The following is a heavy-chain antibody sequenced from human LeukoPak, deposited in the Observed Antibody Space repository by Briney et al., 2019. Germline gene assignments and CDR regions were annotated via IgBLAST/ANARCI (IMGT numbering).Heavy chain of an antibody. J-gene: IGHJ6*02. V-gene: IGHV3-21*06. Sequence: GGSLRLSCAASGFTFSSYSMNWVRQAPGKGLEWVSSISSSSTYIYYADSVKGRFTISRDNAKNSLYLQMNSLRAEDTAVYYCARDNYYGSGTYSYYGMDVWGQGTTVTVSS. CDR2: ISSSSTYI. D-gene: IGHD3-10*01. CDR3: ARDNYYGSGTYSYYGMDV. CDR1: GFTFSSYS.